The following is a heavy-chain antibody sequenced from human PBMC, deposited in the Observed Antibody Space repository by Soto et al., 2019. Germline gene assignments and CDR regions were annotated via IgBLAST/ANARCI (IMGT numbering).Heavy chain of an antibody. CDR1: GYTFTSDD. D-gene: IGHD3-10*01. V-gene: IGHV1-8*01. J-gene: IGHJ6*02. CDR3: ARGSWFGDLGNFGYGLDV. CDR2: MSPNSNHA. Sequence: QVHLVQSGAEVKKPGASVKVSCKASGYTFTSDDINWVRQASGQGLEWMGWMSPNSNHAGYSQKFQGRLTMTRNSSISTAYMELTSLRSDDTAVYYCARGSWFGDLGNFGYGLDVWGQGTTVTVSS.